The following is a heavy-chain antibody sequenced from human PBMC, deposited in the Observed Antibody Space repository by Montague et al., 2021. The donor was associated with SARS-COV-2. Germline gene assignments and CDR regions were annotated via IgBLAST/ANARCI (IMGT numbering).Heavy chain of an antibody. Sequence: ETLSLTCTVSGGSISTYYWSWIRQPPGKGLEWIGYIYYSGSTNYSPSLKSRVTISVDTSKNQFSLKLSSVTAADTAVYYCARHGPFVVVTAIHDTFDIWGQGTMVTVSS. CDR3: ARHGPFVVVTAIHDTFDI. V-gene: IGHV4-59*08. CDR2: IYYSGST. CDR1: GGSISTYY. J-gene: IGHJ3*02. D-gene: IGHD2-21*02.